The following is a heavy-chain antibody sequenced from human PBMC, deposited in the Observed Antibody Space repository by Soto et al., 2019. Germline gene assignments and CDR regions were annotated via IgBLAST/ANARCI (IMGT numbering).Heavy chain of an antibody. V-gene: IGHV1-18*01. J-gene: IGHJ6*02. CDR3: AREGEMPYYYYCLDV. D-gene: IGHD3-16*01. CDR1: GYTFTTYG. Sequence: QVQLVQSGAEVRKPGASVKVSCKASGYTFTTYGISWVRQAPGQGLEWMGWISGYNGHTKYAKTFQGRVTVPTDNSTSTVYMDLRSLRSDDTAGYYCAREGEMPYYYYCLDVWGQGTTVTVSS. CDR2: ISGYNGHT.